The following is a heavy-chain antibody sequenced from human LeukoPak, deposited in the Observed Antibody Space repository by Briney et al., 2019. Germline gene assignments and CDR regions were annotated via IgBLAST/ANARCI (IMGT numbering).Heavy chain of an antibody. V-gene: IGHV3-48*03. CDR2: ISSSGSAI. CDR3: AKDGGSTGYCFDY. J-gene: IGHJ4*02. CDR1: GFTFSSYE. Sequence: PGGSLRLSCAASGFTFSSYEMNWVRQAPGKGLEWVSKISSSGSAIYYADSVKGRFTISRDNSKNTLYVQMTSLRAEDTAIYYCAKDGGSTGYCFDYWGQGTLVTVSS. D-gene: IGHD3-22*01.